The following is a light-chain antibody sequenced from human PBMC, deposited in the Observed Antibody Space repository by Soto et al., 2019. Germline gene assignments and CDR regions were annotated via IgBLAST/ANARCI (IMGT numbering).Light chain of an antibody. CDR2: DAS. Sequence: DIQMTQSPSSLSASVGDRVTITCRASRTISTYLNWYQQKPGKAPRLLIYDASSLLSGVPSRFSGSGSGTDFTLTIASLQPEDFSTYYCQQSDSTPYTFGQGTKVEI. V-gene: IGKV1-39*01. CDR1: RTISTY. J-gene: IGKJ2*01. CDR3: QQSDSTPYT.